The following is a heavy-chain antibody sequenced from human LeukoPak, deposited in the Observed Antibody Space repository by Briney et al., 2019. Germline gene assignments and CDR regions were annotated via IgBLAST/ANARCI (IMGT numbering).Heavy chain of an antibody. J-gene: IGHJ4*02. CDR2: FDPEDGET. CDR1: GYTLTELS. Sequence: ASVTVSCKVSGYTLTELSMHWVRQAPGKGLEWMGGFDPEDGETIYAQKFQGRVTMTEDTSTDTAYMELSSLRSEDTAVYYCATDRDEEWELLLDYWGQGTLVTVSS. D-gene: IGHD1-26*01. V-gene: IGHV1-24*01. CDR3: ATDRDEEWELLLDY.